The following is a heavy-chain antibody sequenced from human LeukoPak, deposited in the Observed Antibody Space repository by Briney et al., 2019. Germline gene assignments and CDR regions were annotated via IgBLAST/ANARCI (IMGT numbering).Heavy chain of an antibody. J-gene: IGHJ5*02. CDR3: ARGGYSSGWFGLGDSWFDP. V-gene: IGHV1-2*02. D-gene: IGHD6-19*01. Sequence: GASVKVSCKASGYTFTGFYIHWVRQAPGQGLEWMGWIKPNSGDTNYAQKFQGRVTMTRDTSISTAFMELSRLRSDDTAVYYCARGGYSSGWFGLGDSWFDPWGQGTLVTVSS. CDR2: IKPNSGDT. CDR1: GYTFTGFY.